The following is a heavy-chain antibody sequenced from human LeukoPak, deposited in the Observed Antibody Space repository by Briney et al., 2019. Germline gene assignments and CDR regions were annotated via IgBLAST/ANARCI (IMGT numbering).Heavy chain of an antibody. CDR1: GYSFTTYW. J-gene: IGHJ4*02. Sequence: GESLNISCKGSGYSFTTYWIGWVRQMPGKGLGWMGIIYPGDSDTRYSPSFQGQVTISADKSISTAYLQWSSLKASDTARYYCARHSCSGGTCHTDYWGQGTLVSVSS. V-gene: IGHV5-51*01. CDR2: IYPGDSDT. CDR3: ARHSCSGGTCHTDY. D-gene: IGHD2-15*01.